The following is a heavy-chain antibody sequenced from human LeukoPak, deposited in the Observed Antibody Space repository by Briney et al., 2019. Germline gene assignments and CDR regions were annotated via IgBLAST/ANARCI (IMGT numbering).Heavy chain of an antibody. J-gene: IGHJ4*02. CDR3: ARLLWGSSWYYFDS. CDR1: GGSIDRGGNY. CDR2: IFYSGSA. D-gene: IGHD3-16*01. V-gene: IGHV4-31*03. Sequence: PSETLSLTCTVSGGSIDRGGNYWSWIRQHPGGGLRWIGNIFYSGSADYNPSLRSRVTMSVDTSKSQFSLKLTSVTAADTAVYFCARLLWGSSWYYFDSWGRGILVTVTS.